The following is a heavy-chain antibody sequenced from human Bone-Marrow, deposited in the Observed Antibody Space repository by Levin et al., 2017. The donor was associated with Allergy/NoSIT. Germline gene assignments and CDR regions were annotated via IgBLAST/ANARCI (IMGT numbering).Heavy chain of an antibody. J-gene: IGHJ4*02. CDR2: IYYSGST. CDR3: ARGWLLPPAFDY. Sequence: SETLSLTCTVSGGSISSSSYYWGWIRQPPGKGLEWIGSIYYSGSTYYNPSLKSRVTISVDTSKNQFSLKLSSVTAADTAVYYCARGWLLPPAFDYWGQGTLVTVSS. CDR1: GGSISSSSYY. V-gene: IGHV4-39*01. D-gene: IGHD3-22*01.